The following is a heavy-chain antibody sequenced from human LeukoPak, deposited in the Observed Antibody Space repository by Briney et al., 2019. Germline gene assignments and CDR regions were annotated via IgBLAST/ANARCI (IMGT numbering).Heavy chain of an antibody. CDR3: ARVGVYYYDSSGYSNWFDP. CDR2: ISSSGSTI. CDR1: GFTFSDYY. D-gene: IGHD3-22*01. J-gene: IGHJ5*02. Sequence: GGSLRLSCAASGFTFSDYYMSWIRQAPGKGLEWVSYISSSGSTIYYADSVKGRFTISRDNAKNSLYLQMNSLRAEDTAVYYCARVGVYYYDSSGYSNWFDPCGQGTLVTVSS. V-gene: IGHV3-11*01.